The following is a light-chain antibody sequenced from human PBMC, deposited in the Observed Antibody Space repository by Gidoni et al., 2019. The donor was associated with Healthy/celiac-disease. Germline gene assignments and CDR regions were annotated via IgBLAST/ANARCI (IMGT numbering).Light chain of an antibody. Sequence: IVMTKTPDSGAGCLGERATINCKSSQSVLYSSNNKNYLAWYPQKPGQPPKLLIYWASTRESGVPYRFSGSGSGTDFTLTLSCPQADDVAVSSCQQFYSPPWTFGPGTKVEIK. CDR1: QSVLYSSNNKNY. CDR2: WAS. J-gene: IGKJ1*01. CDR3: QQFYSPPWT. V-gene: IGKV4-1*01.